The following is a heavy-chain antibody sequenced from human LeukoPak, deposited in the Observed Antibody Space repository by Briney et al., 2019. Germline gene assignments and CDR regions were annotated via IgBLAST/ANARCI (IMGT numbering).Heavy chain of an antibody. CDR1: GFTFDDYG. V-gene: IGHV3-20*01. Sequence: GGSLRLSCAASGFTFDDYGMSWVRQAPGKGLEWVSGINWNGGSTGYADFVKGRFTISRDNAKNSLYLQMNSLRAEDTALYHCARQSGYYYYGMDVWGQGTTVTVSS. J-gene: IGHJ6*02. CDR3: ARQSGYYYYGMDV. CDR2: INWNGGST.